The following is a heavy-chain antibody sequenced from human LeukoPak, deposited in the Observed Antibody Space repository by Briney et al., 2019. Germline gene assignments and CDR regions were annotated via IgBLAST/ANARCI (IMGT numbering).Heavy chain of an antibody. D-gene: IGHD6-25*01. V-gene: IGHV4-59*01. J-gene: IGHJ4*02. Sequence: PSETLSLTCTVSGGSISSYYWSWIQQPPGQGLEWIANIYHTGSTNYNPSLTSRVTISIDTAKNQFSLKLTSVTAADTAVYYCARRGRNSSGWQDYLWGQGTLVTVSS. CDR1: GGSISSYY. CDR3: ARRGRNSSGWQDYL. CDR2: IYHTGST.